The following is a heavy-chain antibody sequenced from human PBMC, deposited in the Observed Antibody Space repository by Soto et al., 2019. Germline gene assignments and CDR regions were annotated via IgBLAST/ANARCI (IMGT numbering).Heavy chain of an antibody. D-gene: IGHD5-12*01. CDR2: IWNDGSNK. V-gene: IGHV3-33*01. CDR1: GFTFRDHA. J-gene: IGHJ6*02. Sequence: PGGSLRLSCAASGFTFRDHAMHWVRQAPGKGREWLAIIWNDGSNKFYAGSVQGRFTISRDNSKNTVYLQMNTRSAEDTAVYYCARALFPDVDIYAMDVWGQGTTVTVSS. CDR3: ARALFPDVDIYAMDV.